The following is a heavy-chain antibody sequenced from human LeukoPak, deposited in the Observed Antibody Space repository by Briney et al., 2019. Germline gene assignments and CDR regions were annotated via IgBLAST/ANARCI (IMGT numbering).Heavy chain of an antibody. CDR2: ASVTGTA. CDR1: TGSLNSYF. D-gene: IGHD1-7*01. CDR3: ARGKELTGTSGHYSFDF. V-gene: IGHV4-4*07. Sequence: SETLSLTCTVSTGSLNSYFWTWVRQPAGKGLEWIGRASVTGTAYSNPPLESRVIISLDTSRNQFSLKLMSVTAADTAVYYCARGKELTGTSGHYSFDFWGQGTLVSVSS. J-gene: IGHJ4*02.